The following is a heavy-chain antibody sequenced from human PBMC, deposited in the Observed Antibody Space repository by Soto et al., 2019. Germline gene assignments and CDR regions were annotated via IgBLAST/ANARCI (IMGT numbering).Heavy chain of an antibody. J-gene: IGHJ4*02. D-gene: IGHD3-16*01. CDR1: GGSVTNDNW. CDR3: AAGGGGGNY. Sequence: QVQLQESGPGLVKPSGTLSLTCAVSGGSVTNDNWWSWVRQPPGKGLEWIGEIYHSGSTNYNPSLKSRVTISIDNSNNQFPLKLNSVTAAATAVYYCAAGGGGGNYWGQGTLVTVSS. CDR2: IYHSGST. V-gene: IGHV4-4*02.